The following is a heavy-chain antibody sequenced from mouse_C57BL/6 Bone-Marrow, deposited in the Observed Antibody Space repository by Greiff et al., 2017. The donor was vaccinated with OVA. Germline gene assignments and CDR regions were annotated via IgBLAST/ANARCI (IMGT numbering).Heavy chain of an antibody. D-gene: IGHD1-1*01. J-gene: IGHJ4*01. Sequence: EVKLLESGGDLVKPGGSLKLSCAASGFTFSSYGMSWVRQTPDKRLEWVATISSGGSYTYYPDSVKGRFTISRDNAKNTLYLQMSSLKSEDTAIYYCARQRGITTVVEGDYYAMDYWGQGTSVTVSS. CDR3: ARQRGITTVVEGDYYAMDY. CDR2: ISSGGSYT. V-gene: IGHV5-6*01. CDR1: GFTFSSYG.